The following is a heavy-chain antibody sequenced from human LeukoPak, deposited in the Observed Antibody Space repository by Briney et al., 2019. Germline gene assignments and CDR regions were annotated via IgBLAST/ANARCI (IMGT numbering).Heavy chain of an antibody. V-gene: IGHV4-4*07. CDR3: AAAYSSGWYSFRAEYFQH. J-gene: IGHJ1*01. CDR1: GGSISSYY. Sequence: SETLSLTCTVSGGSISSYYCSWIRQPAGKGLEWIGRIYTSGSTNYNPSLKSRVTMSVDTSKNQFSLKLSSVTAADTAVYYCAAAYSSGWYSFRAEYFQHWGQGTLVTVSS. D-gene: IGHD6-19*01. CDR2: IYTSGST.